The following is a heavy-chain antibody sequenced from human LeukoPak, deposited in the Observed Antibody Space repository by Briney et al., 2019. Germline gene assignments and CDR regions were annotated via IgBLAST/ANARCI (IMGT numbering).Heavy chain of an antibody. J-gene: IGHJ4*02. D-gene: IGHD6-13*01. CDR3: ARGSSTLGY. CDR2: IYYSGST. V-gene: IGHV4-59*01. Sequence: SETLSLTCTVSGVSISSYYWSWIRQSPGKGLEWIGYIYYSGSTNYNPSLKSRVTISVDTSKNQFSLKLSSVTAADTAVYYCARGSSTLGYWGQGTLVTVSS. CDR1: GVSISSYY.